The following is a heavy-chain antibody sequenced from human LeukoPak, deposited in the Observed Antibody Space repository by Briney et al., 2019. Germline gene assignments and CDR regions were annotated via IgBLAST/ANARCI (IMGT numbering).Heavy chain of an antibody. CDR1: GFTFSSYS. J-gene: IGHJ6*04. D-gene: IGHD3-10*02. V-gene: IGHV3-21*01. CDR2: ISSSSSYI. CDR3: AELGITMIGGV. Sequence: PGGSLRLSCAASGFTFSSYSINWVRQAPGKGLEWVSSISSSSSYIYYADSLKGRFTISRDNAKNSLYLQMNSLRAEDTAVYYCAELGITMIGGVWGKGTTVTISS.